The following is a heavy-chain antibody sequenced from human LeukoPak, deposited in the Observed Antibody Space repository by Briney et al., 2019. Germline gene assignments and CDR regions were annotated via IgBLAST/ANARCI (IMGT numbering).Heavy chain of an antibody. V-gene: IGHV1-2*02. CDR3: ARVAPAGDYQEFDS. CDR1: GYTFTGYY. Sequence: ASVKVSCKASGYTFTGYYMHWVRQAPGQGLEWMGWINPNSGGTNYAQKFQGRVTMTRDTSISTAYMELSRLRSDDTAVYYCARVAPAGDYQEFDSWGPGTLVTVSS. D-gene: IGHD4-17*01. J-gene: IGHJ4*02. CDR2: INPNSGGT.